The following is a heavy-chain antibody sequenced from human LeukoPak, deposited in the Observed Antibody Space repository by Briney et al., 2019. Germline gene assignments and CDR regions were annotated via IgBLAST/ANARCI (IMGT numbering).Heavy chain of an antibody. D-gene: IGHD6-19*01. CDR2: KSYHGSAK. CDR3: AKDWGSSGWYNYFDP. Sequence: GGSLRLSCAASGFTFSNYAMHWVRQAPGKGLEWVAMKSYHGSAKYYGDSVQGRFTISRDISKNTLYLQMDSLRPEDTAVYYCAKDWGSSGWYNYFDPWGQGTLVTVSS. V-gene: IGHV3-30*04. CDR1: GFTFSNYA. J-gene: IGHJ5*02.